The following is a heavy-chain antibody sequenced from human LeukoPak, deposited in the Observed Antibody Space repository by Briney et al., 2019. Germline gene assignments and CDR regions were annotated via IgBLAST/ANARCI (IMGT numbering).Heavy chain of an antibody. V-gene: IGHV3-23*01. D-gene: IGHD4-17*01. Sequence: PGGSLRLSCLASGFTFSSYAMDWVRQAPGQGLQWVSAVGTSADTYYADSVRGRFTISRDNSKNTLYLQMNSLRAEDTAVYYCARDDYGGIDYWGQGTLVTVSS. CDR3: ARDDYGGIDY. CDR2: VGTSADT. J-gene: IGHJ4*02. CDR1: GFTFSSYA.